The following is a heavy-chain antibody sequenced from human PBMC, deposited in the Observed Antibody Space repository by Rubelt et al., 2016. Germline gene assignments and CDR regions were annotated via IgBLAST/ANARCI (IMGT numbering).Heavy chain of an antibody. V-gene: IGHV4-34*01. CDR3: ARPSDYGDYIGY. D-gene: IGHD4-17*01. Sequence: KGPEWVGEVNHSGSSNYNPSLKSRVTISVDTSKNQFSLKLRSVTAADTAVYYCARPSDYGDYIGYWGQGTLVTVSS. CDR2: VNHSGSS. J-gene: IGHJ4*02.